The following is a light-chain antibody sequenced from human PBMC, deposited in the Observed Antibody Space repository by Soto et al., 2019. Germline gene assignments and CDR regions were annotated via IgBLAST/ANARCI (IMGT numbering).Light chain of an antibody. Sequence: DVQMTQSPSSLSASVGASVTIACRASQTVSKFVNWYQQKPGKVPDLLIYSASTLYSGVPSRFSGSGSGTEFTLTISNLQPEDFATYYCQQTYSLPRTFAQGTKVDIK. CDR3: QQTYSLPRT. V-gene: IGKV1-39*01. J-gene: IGKJ1*01. CDR1: QTVSKF. CDR2: SAS.